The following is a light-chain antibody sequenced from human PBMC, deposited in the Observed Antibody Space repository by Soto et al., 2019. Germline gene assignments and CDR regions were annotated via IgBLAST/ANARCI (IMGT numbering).Light chain of an antibody. Sequence: DIQMTQSPSTLSASVGDRVTITCRASQSIRGSLAWYQHQPGKAPKLLIFDVSSLESGVPSRFSGFGSGTEFTLFISSLQSDDFGTHFRQQFFMSCTFGHGTK. CDR1: QSIRGS. CDR2: DVS. J-gene: IGKJ2*02. CDR3: QQFFMSCT. V-gene: IGKV1-5*01.